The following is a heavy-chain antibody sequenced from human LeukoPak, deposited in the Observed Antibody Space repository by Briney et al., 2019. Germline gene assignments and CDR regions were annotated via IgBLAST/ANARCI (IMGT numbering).Heavy chain of an antibody. CDR1: GFSLSTSGVG. V-gene: IGHV2-70*11. CDR3: ARIRMNSGSYKTIDY. Sequence: SGPTLVKPTQTLTLTCTFSGFSLSTSGVGVGWIRQPPGNALEWLARIDWDDDKYYSTSLKTRLTISKDTSKNQVVLTMTNMDPVDTATYYCARIRMNSGSYKTIDYWGQGTLVTVSS. D-gene: IGHD1-26*01. J-gene: IGHJ4*02. CDR2: IDWDDDK.